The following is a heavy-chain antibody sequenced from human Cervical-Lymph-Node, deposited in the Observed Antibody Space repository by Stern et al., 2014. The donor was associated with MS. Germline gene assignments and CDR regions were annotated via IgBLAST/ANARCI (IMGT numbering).Heavy chain of an antibody. Sequence: MQLVQSGADVKKPGESLKISCKGSGYTFTNNWIAWVRQMPGKGLEWMGIIYPDDSDIRYSPPLQGQATTSADKSISPASLRWASLKAADSAVYYCARPPPRRKWDDPNYGMDVWGQGTTVTVSS. CDR2: IYPDDSDI. D-gene: IGHD1-1*01. V-gene: IGHV5-51*03. CDR3: ARPPPRRKWDDPNYGMDV. J-gene: IGHJ6*02. CDR1: GYTFTNNW.